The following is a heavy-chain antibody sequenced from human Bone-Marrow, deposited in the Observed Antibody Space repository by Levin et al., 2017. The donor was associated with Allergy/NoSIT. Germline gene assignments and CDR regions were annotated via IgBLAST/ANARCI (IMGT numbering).Heavy chain of an antibody. Sequence: GGSLRLSCAASGFMFSGHSMNWVRQAPGKGLEWVSSISVITGNTYYSDSVKGRFTMSRDNAMNSLYLQMNSLRVEDTAVYYCAGERNAAGDIVHFDYWGQGTLVTVSS. V-gene: IGHV3-21*01. CDR1: GFMFSGHS. CDR3: AGERNAAGDIVHFDY. D-gene: IGHD2-8*01. J-gene: IGHJ4*02. CDR2: ISVITGNT.